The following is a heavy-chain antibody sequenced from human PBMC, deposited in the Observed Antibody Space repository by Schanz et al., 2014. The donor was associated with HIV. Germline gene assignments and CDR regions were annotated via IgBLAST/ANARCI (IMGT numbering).Heavy chain of an antibody. CDR2: MIWNNGI. J-gene: IGHJ6*02. Sequence: QLSESGGGLVQPGGSLRLSCAASGFTFSSYSMNWVRQAPGKGLEWVAHMIWNNGIYYADSVKGRFTISRDNAKNTLFLQMNNLREDDTAVYYCTRDGGCSGSACYGYGMDVWGQGTTVTVSS. V-gene: IGHV3-48*02. CDR1: GFTFSSYS. D-gene: IGHD1-26*01. CDR3: TRDGGCSGSACYGYGMDV.